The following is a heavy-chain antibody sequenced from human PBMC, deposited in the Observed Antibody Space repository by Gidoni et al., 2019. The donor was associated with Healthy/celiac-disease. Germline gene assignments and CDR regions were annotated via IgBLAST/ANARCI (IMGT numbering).Heavy chain of an antibody. D-gene: IGHD5-18*01. CDR2: ISYDGSNK. Sequence: QVQLVESGGGVVQPVRSLRLSCAASGFTFSSYGMHWVRQAPGKGLEWVAVISYDGSNKYYADSVKGRFTISRDNSKNTLYLQMNSLRAEDTAVYYCAKSIRQLWFTVDYWGQGTLVTVSS. CDR3: AKSIRQLWFTVDY. V-gene: IGHV3-30*18. J-gene: IGHJ4*02. CDR1: GFTFSSYG.